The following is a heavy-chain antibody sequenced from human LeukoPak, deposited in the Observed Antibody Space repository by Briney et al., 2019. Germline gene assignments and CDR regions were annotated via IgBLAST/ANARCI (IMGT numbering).Heavy chain of an antibody. J-gene: IGHJ4*02. CDR3: GRTSPRYGGFDC. V-gene: IGHV4-4*07. D-gene: IGHD4-23*01. Sequence: PSETLSLTCTVSGGSISSYYWSWIRQPAGKGLEWIGRIYSSGSTNYNPSLKSRVTMSVDTSRHQFSLNLTSVTAADTAVYYCGRTSPRYGGFDCWGQGTLVTVSS. CDR1: GGSISSYY. CDR2: IYSSGST.